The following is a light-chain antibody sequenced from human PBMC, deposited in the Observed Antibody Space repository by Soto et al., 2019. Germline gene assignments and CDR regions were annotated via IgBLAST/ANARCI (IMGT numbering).Light chain of an antibody. CDR1: QNIRSN. Sequence: EIVMTQSPGTLSVSPGERATLSCRASQNIRSNLAWYQQKPGQAPRLLIYETSTRAPGIPARFSGSGSGTEFTLNISSLQSEDFAVYHCQQYNNWPPFTFGPGTKVDIK. J-gene: IGKJ3*01. CDR3: QQYNNWPPFT. V-gene: IGKV3-15*01. CDR2: ETS.